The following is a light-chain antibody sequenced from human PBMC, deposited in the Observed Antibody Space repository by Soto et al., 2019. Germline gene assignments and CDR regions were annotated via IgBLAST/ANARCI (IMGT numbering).Light chain of an antibody. J-gene: IGLJ1*01. CDR2: DVN. Sequence: QSALTQPASVSGSPGQSITISCTGTSSDVGGYNYVSWYQQHPGKAPKFMIYDVNTRPSGVSNRFSGSKSGNTASLTISGLQAEDEADYYCSSYTSSSAFFVFGTGTKVTVL. CDR3: SSYTSSSAFFV. CDR1: SSDVGGYNY. V-gene: IGLV2-14*03.